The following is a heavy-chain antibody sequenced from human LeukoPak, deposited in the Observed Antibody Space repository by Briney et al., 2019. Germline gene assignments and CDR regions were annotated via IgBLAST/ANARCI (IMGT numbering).Heavy chain of an antibody. J-gene: IGHJ6*02. Sequence: ASVKVSCKTSGYTFSNFAMHWVRQAPGQRLEWMGWIDAGDGNTKYSQTFQGRVTITRDTSASTAYMELGSLRSEDTAVYYCARTGGYSYGYSNYGMDVWGQGTTVTVSS. V-gene: IGHV1-3*01. CDR3: ARTGGYSYGYSNYGMDV. CDR1: GYTFSNFA. CDR2: IDAGDGNT. D-gene: IGHD5-18*01.